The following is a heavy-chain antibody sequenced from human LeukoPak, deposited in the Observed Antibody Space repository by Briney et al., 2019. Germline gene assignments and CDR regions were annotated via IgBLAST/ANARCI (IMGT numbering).Heavy chain of an antibody. D-gene: IGHD7-27*01. V-gene: IGHV4-38-2*01. Sequence: SETLSLTCAGSGYSISSGYYWGWIRQPPGKRVEWIGGIYHSGSTFYNLSLQSRVTISIDTSKNQFSLKLSSVSAADTAVYYCASPGVGTGDGSRFDYWGQGTLVTVSS. CDR2: IYHSGST. CDR3: ASPGVGTGDGSRFDY. CDR1: GYSISSGYY. J-gene: IGHJ4*02.